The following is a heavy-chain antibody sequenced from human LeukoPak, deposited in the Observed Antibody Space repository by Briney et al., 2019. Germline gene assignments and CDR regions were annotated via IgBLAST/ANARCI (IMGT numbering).Heavy chain of an antibody. V-gene: IGHV3-11*01. CDR3: ARGSRYGDYSWFDP. J-gene: IGHJ5*02. CDR2: ISSSGSTI. Sequence: GGSLRLSCAASGFTFSDYYMSWIRQAPGKGLEWVSYISSSGSTIYYADSVKGRFTISRDNAKNSLYLQMNSLRAEDTAVYYCARGSRYGDYSWFDPWGQGTLVTVSS. D-gene: IGHD4-17*01. CDR1: GFTFSDYY.